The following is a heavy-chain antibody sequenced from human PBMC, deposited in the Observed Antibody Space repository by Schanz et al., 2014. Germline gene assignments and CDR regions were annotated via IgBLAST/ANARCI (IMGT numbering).Heavy chain of an antibody. V-gene: IGHV4-31*03. CDR3: ARQFYDILTGYWFPYYFDY. CDR2: ISYSGST. CDR1: GGSVSSGGDY. J-gene: IGHJ4*02. D-gene: IGHD3-9*01. Sequence: QVQLQESGPGLVKPSQTLSLTCTVSGGSVSSGGDYWSWIRQHPGKGLEWIGFISYSGSTYYNPSLKSRVTISLDTSKNQFSLTLTSLTAADTAVYYCARQFYDILTGYWFPYYFDYWGQGTLVTVSS.